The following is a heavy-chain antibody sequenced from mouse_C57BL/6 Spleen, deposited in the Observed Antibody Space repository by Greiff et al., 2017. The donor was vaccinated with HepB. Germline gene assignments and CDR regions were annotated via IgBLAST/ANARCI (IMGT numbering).Heavy chain of an antibody. D-gene: IGHD2-1*01. CDR3: AREGNFYYGNSAWFAY. CDR2: ISSGSSTI. J-gene: IGHJ3*01. CDR1: GFTFSDYG. V-gene: IGHV5-17*01. Sequence: EVKLMESGGGLVKPGGSLKLSCAASGFTFSDYGMHWVRQAPEKGLEWVAYISSGSSTIYYADTVKGRFPISRDNAKNTLFLQMTSLRSEDTAMYYCAREGNFYYGNSAWFAYWGQGTLVTVSA.